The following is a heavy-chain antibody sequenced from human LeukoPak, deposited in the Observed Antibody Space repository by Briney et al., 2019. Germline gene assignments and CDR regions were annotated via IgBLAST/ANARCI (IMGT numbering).Heavy chain of an antibody. CDR3: ARGGYDILTGYGGGLDY. Sequence: TSVKVSCKASGYTFTSYGISWVRQAPGQGLEWMGWISAYNGNTNYAQKLQGRVTMTPDTSTSTAYMELRSLRSDDTAVYYCARGGYDILTGYGGGLDYWGQGTLVTVSS. J-gene: IGHJ4*02. D-gene: IGHD3-9*01. V-gene: IGHV1-18*01. CDR1: GYTFTSYG. CDR2: ISAYNGNT.